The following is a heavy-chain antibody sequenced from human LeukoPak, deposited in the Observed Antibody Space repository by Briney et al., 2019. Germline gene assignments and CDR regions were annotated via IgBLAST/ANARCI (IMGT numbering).Heavy chain of an antibody. D-gene: IGHD2-15*01. CDR2: IYYTGST. CDR1: GGSISSGDYY. J-gene: IGHJ5*02. Sequence: PSQTLSLTCTVSGGSISSGDYYWSWIHQPPGKGLEWIGYIYYTGSTYYNLSLKSRVTISLDTSKNQFSLKLSSVTAADTAVYYCARARIVVVTGWFDPWGQGTLVTVSS. V-gene: IGHV4-30-4*01. CDR3: ARARIVVVTGWFDP.